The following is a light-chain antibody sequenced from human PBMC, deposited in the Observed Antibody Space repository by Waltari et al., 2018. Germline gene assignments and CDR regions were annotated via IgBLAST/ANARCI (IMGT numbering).Light chain of an antibody. V-gene: IGLV1-44*01. J-gene: IGLJ2*01. CDR2: SNN. CDR1: RFNIGSYT. CDR3: AAWDESLNGVV. Sequence: QSVLTQPPSASGIPGQRVSISCSGSRFNIGSYTVNWYQQLPGTAPKLLIHSNNQRPSGVPGRFSGSKSGTSASLAISGLQSEDEADYHCAAWDESLNGVVFGGGTKLIVL.